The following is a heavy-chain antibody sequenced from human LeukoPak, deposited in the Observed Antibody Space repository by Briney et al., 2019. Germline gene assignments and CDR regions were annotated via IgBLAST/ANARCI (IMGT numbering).Heavy chain of an antibody. CDR1: GFTVSSNY. Sequence: GGSLRLSCAASGFTVSSNYMSWVRQAPGKGLEWVLVIYSGGSTYYADSVKGRFTISRDNSKNTLYLQMNSLRAEDTAVYYCASSSPAARYYYYYYMDVWGKGTTVTVSS. CDR3: ASSSPAARYYYYYYMDV. CDR2: IYSGGST. D-gene: IGHD2-2*01. V-gene: IGHV3-66*02. J-gene: IGHJ6*03.